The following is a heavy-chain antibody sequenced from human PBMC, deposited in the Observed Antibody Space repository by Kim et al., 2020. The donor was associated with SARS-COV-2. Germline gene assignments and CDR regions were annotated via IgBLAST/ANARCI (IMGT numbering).Heavy chain of an antibody. J-gene: IGHJ6*01. CDR2: ISAYNGNT. Sequence: ASVKVSCKASGYTFTSYGISWVRQAPGQGLEWMGGISAYNGNTNYAQKRQGRVTMTTDTSTSTAYMELRRLRCDDTAVDYFAIEGIVVGKDLTGVYYGMD. CDR3: AIEGIVVGKDLTGVYYGMD. CDR1: GYTFTSYG. D-gene: IGHD2-21*01. V-gene: IGHV1-18*01.